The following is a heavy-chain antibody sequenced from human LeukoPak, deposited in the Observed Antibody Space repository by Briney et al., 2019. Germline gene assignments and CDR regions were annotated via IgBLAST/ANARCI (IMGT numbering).Heavy chain of an antibody. J-gene: IGHJ4*02. CDR1: GYTFIGYS. CDR2: INPHSGAT. V-gene: IGHV1-2*02. Sequence: ASVKVSCKASGYTFIGYSMHWVRQAPGQGLEWMGRINPHSGATTYAQKFQGRVTMTRDTSISTAYMELSRLRSDDTAVYCCARETKLYCSSTSCTFDYWGQGILVTVSS. CDR3: ARETKLYCSSTSCTFDY. D-gene: IGHD2-2*01.